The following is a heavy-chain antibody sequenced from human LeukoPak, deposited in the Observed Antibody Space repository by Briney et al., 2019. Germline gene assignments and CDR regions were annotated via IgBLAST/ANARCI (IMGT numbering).Heavy chain of an antibody. D-gene: IGHD6-13*01. CDR1: GGSVSGYY. Sequence: ASETLSLTCTVSGGSVSGYYWSWIRQPPGKGLEWIGYIYYSGTTSYNPSLKSRVTISVDTSKDQFSLKLSSVSAADTAVYYCARGSIEAAGSDNIDYWGQGTLVTVSS. CDR3: ARGSIEAAGSDNIDY. J-gene: IGHJ4*02. CDR2: IYYSGTT. V-gene: IGHV4-59*02.